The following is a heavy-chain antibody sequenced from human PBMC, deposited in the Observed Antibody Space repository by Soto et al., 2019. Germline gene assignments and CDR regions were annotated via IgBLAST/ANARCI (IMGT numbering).Heavy chain of an antibody. CDR1: GFIFTDYY. CDR2: ISSDGRDI. Sequence: QVLLVESGGGLVRPGGSLSLSCSASGFIFTDYYMTWIRQAPGKGLEWVSHISSDGRDIYYADSMEGRLSVSRDNSENSLFLQMDSLRAEDTAVYYCARLGSLRHPYYYAVDVWGQGTPVTVS. J-gene: IGHJ6*02. D-gene: IGHD1-26*01. CDR3: ARLGSLRHPYYYAVDV. V-gene: IGHV3-11*01.